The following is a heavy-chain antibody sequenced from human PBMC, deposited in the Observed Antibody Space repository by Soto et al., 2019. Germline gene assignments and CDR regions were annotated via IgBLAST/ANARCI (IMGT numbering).Heavy chain of an antibody. CDR3: ARDPYGGNAGPYFYYYGMDV. V-gene: IGHV3-21*01. CDR2: ISSSSDYT. J-gene: IGHJ6*02. D-gene: IGHD2-15*01. CDR1: GFMFSTYS. Sequence: EVQLVESGGGLVKPGRSLRLSCAASGFMFSTYSTNWVRQAPGKGLEWVASISSSSDYTYYADSVKGRFTISRDNAKNSLYLHMNSLRAEDTAVYYCARDPYGGNAGPYFYYYGMDVWGQGTTVTVSS.